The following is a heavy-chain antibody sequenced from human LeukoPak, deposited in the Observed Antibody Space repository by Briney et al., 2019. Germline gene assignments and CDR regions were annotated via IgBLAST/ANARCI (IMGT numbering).Heavy chain of an antibody. CDR1: GYTFTSYD. J-gene: IGHJ4*02. V-gene: IGHV1-8*01. CDR2: MNPHSGNT. Sequence: ASVKVSCKASGYTFTSYDINWVRQATGQGLEWMGWMNPHSGNTGYAQKFQGRVTMTRNTSISTAYMELSSLRAEDTAVYYCARGIGDIVVVPAASGLDYWGQGTLVTVSS. D-gene: IGHD2-2*01. CDR3: ARGIGDIVVVPAASGLDY.